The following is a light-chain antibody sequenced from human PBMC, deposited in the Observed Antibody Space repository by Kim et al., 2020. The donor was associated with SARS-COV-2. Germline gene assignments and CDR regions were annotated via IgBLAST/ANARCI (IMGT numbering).Light chain of an antibody. CDR3: QQFGRSPHT. V-gene: IGKV3-20*01. CDR1: QSVSSDY. J-gene: IGKJ2*01. CDR2: GAS. Sequence: EIVLTQSPGTLSLSPGERATLSCRASQSVSSDYVAWYQQTPGQAPRLIIYGASSRAIGIPDRFSGSGSGTDFTLTISRLEPEDFAVYYCQQFGRSPHTFGQGTKLEI.